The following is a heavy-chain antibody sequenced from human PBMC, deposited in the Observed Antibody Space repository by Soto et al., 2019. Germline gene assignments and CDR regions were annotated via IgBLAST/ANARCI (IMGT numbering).Heavy chain of an antibody. CDR3: AKCLPRPSIFGVVINAFDH. CDR2: ISGSGLLT. J-gene: IGHJ5*02. Sequence: GVSLRLSCAVSGLTFSDYPMSWVRQAPGKGLEWVSTISGSGLLTYYADSVKGRFTISRDNSKNTVYLQMNSLRGEDTAVYYCAKCLPRPSIFGVVINAFDHWGQGTLVTVSS. CDR1: GLTFSDYP. D-gene: IGHD3-3*01. V-gene: IGHV3-23*01.